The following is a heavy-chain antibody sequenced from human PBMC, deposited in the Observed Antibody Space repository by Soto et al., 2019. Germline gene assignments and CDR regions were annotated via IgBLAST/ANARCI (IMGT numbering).Heavy chain of an antibody. CDR2: INPNSGGT. J-gene: IGHJ6*02. CDR1: GGTFSSYA. D-gene: IGHD2-15*01. V-gene: IGHV1-2*02. Sequence: ASVKVSCKASGGTFSSYAISWVRQAPGQGLEWMGWINPNSGGTKYAQKFHGRVTMTRDTSINTAYMELSRLRSDDTAVFYCASAASRLMYVYYYYGMDVWGQGTTVTVSS. CDR3: ASAASRLMYVYYYYGMDV.